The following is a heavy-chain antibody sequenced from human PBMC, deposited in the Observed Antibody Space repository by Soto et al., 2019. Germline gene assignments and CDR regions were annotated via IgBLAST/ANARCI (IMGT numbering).Heavy chain of an antibody. D-gene: IGHD2-2*01. J-gene: IGHJ6*02. V-gene: IGHV5-51*01. CDR3: ARGYCSITSCYSYYYYGMDV. CDR2: IYPGDSDT. CDR1: GYSFTSYW. Sequence: GESLKISCKGSGYSFTSYWIGWVRQMPGKGLEWMGIIYPGDSDTRYSPSFQGQVTISAHKSISTAYLQWSSLKASDTAMYYCARGYCSITSCYSYYYYGMDVWGQGTTVTVSS.